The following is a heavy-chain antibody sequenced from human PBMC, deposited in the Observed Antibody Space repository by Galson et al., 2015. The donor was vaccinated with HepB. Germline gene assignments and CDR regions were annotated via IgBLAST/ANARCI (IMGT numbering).Heavy chain of an antibody. CDR2: IKQDESEK. CDR3: ARLRGYCSGGSCFPPDY. Sequence: SLRLSCAASGFTFTNYWMNWVRQAPGKGLEWVADIKQDESEKYYVASVKGRFTISRDNAKNSLYLQMNSLRAEDTGVYYCARLRGYCSGGSCFPPDYWGQGTLVTVSS. D-gene: IGHD2-15*01. V-gene: IGHV3-7*01. J-gene: IGHJ4*02. CDR1: GFTFTNYW.